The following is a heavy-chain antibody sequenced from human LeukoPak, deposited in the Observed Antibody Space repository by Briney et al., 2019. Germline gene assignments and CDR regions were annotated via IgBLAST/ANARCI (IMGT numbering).Heavy chain of an antibody. CDR2: IRYDGSNK. Sequence: GGSLRLSCAASGFTFTSYAMSWVRQAPGKGLEWVAFIRYDGSNKYYADSVKGRFTISRDNSKNTLYLQMNSLRSEDTAVYYCARDLISRAQDGCSSTSCLYYYYGMDVWGQGTTVTVSS. CDR3: ARDLISRAQDGCSSTSCLYYYYGMDV. J-gene: IGHJ6*02. V-gene: IGHV3-30*02. CDR1: GFTFTSYA. D-gene: IGHD2-2*01.